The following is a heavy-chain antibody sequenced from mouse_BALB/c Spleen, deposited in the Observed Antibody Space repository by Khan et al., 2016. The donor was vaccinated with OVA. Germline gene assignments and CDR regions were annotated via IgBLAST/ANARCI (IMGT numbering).Heavy chain of an antibody. CDR3: ARGGFAY. CDR1: GFTFIDYG. CDR2: ISSVAYSN. Sequence: EVELVESGGGLVQPGGSRKLSCAASGFTFIDYGMAWVRQTPGKGPEWIAFISSVAYSNYYADTVTGRFTISSENAKNTLYLEMSSLRSDDTAMYYCARGGFAYWGQGTLVTVSA. V-gene: IGHV5-15*02. J-gene: IGHJ3*01.